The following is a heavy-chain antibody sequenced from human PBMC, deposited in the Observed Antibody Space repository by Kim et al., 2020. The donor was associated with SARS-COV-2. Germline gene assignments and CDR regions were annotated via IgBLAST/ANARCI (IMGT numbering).Heavy chain of an antibody. J-gene: IGHJ5*02. D-gene: IGHD5-12*01. V-gene: IGHV1-2*02. CDR3: ARVLNSGYGWFDP. Sequence: YARKFQGRVTMTRDTSFSTAYMGLSRLRSDDTAVYYCARVLNSGYGWFDPWGQGTLVTVSS.